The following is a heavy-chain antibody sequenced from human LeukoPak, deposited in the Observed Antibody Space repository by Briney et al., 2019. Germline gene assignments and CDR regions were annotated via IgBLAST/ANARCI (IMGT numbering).Heavy chain of an antibody. J-gene: IGHJ4*02. Sequence: GGSLRLSCAASGFTVSSNYMSWVRQAPGKGLEWVSVIYSGGSTYYADSVKGRFTISRDNSKNTLYLQMNSLRAEDTAVYYCARGSYGYCSSTSCPYLDYWGQGTLVTVSS. V-gene: IGHV3-53*01. CDR3: ARGSYGYCSSTSCPYLDY. CDR2: IYSGGST. D-gene: IGHD2-2*01. CDR1: GFTVSSNY.